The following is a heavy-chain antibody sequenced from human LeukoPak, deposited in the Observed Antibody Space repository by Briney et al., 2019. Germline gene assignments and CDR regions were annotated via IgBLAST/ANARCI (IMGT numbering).Heavy chain of an antibody. V-gene: IGHV4-31*03. J-gene: IGHJ2*01. D-gene: IGHD4-17*01. CDR2: IYYSGST. Sequence: SETLSLTCTVSGGSISSGGYYWSWIRQHPGKGLEWIGHIYYSGSTYYNPSLKSRVIILVDTSKNQFSLKLSSVTAADTAVYYCARRAMTTAREGYSDLWGRGTLVTVSS. CDR3: ARRAMTTAREGYSDL. CDR1: GGSISSGGYY.